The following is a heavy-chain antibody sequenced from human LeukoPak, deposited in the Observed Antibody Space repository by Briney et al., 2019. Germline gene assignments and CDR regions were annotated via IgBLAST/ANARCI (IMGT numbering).Heavy chain of an antibody. J-gene: IGHJ4*02. D-gene: IGHD5-12*01. CDR3: TKDRRGYDQAIDY. V-gene: IGHV3-23*01. CDR2: SGSGYST. CDR1: GFTFSAYA. Sequence: GGSLRLSCAASGFTFSAYAMSWVRQAPGKGLEWVSTSGSGYSTYYADSVKGRFTTSRDNSKNTLYLQMNSLRAEDTAVYYCTKDRRGYDQAIDYWGQGTLVIVSS.